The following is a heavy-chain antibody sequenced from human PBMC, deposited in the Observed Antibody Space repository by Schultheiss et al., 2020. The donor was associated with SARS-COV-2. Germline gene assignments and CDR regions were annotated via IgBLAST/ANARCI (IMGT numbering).Heavy chain of an antibody. CDR1: GYTFTSYD. CDR2: MNPNSGNT. V-gene: IGHV1-8*01. CDR3: ARVGRKAFDY. Sequence: ASVKVSCKASGYTFTSYDINWVRQATGQGLEWMGWMNPNSGNTGYAQKFQGRVTMTRDTSTSTVYMELSSLRSEDTAVYYCARVGRKAFDYWGQGTRVTVTA. J-gene: IGHJ4*02.